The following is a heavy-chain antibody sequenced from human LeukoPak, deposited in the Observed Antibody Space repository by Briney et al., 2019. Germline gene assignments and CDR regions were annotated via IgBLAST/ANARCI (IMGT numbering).Heavy chain of an antibody. CDR1: GFTFSSYS. V-gene: IGHV3-21*01. D-gene: IGHD3-16*01. J-gene: IGHJ4*02. CDR3: ARKLCEKNLCYFDY. CDR2: ISSSSSYI. Sequence: GGSLRLSCAASGFTFSSYSMNWVRQAPGKGLEWVSSISSSSSYIYYADSVKGRFTISRDNAKNSLYLQMNSLRAEDTAVYYCARKLCEKNLCYFDYWGQGTLVTVSS.